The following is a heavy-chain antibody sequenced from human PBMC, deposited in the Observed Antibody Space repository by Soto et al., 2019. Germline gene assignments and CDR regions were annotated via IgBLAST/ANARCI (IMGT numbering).Heavy chain of an antibody. V-gene: IGHV1-18*01. J-gene: IGHJ6*02. Sequence: GXSVKVSFKASCYTFTSYGISWVRQAPVQGLEWMGWISAYNGNTNYAQKLQGRVAMTTDTSTSTAYMELRSLRSDDTAVYYCARVLRFLEWLLSDYYYYGMDVWGQGTKVTVSS. CDR2: ISAYNGNT. CDR3: ARVLRFLEWLLSDYYYYGMDV. D-gene: IGHD3-3*01. CDR1: CYTFTSYG.